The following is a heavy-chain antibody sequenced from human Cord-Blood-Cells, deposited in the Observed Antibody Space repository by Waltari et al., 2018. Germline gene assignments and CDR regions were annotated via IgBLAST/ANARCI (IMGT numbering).Heavy chain of an antibody. CDR1: GGSFSGYY. Sequence: QVQLQQWGAGLLKPSETLSLTCAVYGGSFSGYYWSWIRQPPGKGLGWIGEINHRGSTNYNPSLKGRGTISVDTSKNQFSLKLSSVTAADTAVYYCARGDGFAARDYWGQGTLVTVSS. J-gene: IGHJ4*02. CDR2: INHRGST. CDR3: ARGDGFAARDY. V-gene: IGHV4-34*01. D-gene: IGHD6-6*01.